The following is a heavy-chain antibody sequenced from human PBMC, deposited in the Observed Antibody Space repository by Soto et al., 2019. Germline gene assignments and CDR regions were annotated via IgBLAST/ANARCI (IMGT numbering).Heavy chain of an antibody. J-gene: IGHJ4*02. CDR2: IRSKAYGGTT. V-gene: IGHV3-49*03. CDR1: GFTFGDYA. Sequence: GSLRLSFTASGFTFGDYAMSWFRQAPGKGLEWVGFIRSKAYGGTTEYAASVKGRFTISRDDSKSIAYLQMNSLKTEDTAVYYCTRVPQARGIAVGSPPPFDYWGQGTLVTVSS. D-gene: IGHD6-19*01. CDR3: TRVPQARGIAVGSPPPFDY.